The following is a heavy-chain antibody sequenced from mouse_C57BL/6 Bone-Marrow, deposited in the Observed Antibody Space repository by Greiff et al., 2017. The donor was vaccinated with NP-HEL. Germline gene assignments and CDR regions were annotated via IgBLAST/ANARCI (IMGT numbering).Heavy chain of an antibody. CDR2: ISSGSSTI. V-gene: IGHV5-17*01. CDR1: GFTFSDYG. CDR3: ARPHGSSLSYYAMDY. J-gene: IGHJ4*01. Sequence: EVKLEESGGGLVKPGGSLKLSCAASGFTFSDYGMHWVRQAPEKGLEWVAYISSGSSTIYYADTVKGRFTISRDNAKNTLFLQMTSLRSEDTAMYYCARPHGSSLSYYAMDYWGQGTSVTVSS. D-gene: IGHD1-1*01.